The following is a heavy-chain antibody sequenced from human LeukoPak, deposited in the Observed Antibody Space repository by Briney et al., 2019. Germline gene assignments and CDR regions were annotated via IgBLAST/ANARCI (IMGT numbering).Heavy chain of an antibody. CDR2: ISSSSSTI. D-gene: IGHD3-22*01. CDR1: EFTFSNYS. J-gene: IGHJ4*02. Sequence: GSLRLSCAAAEFTFSNYSMNWVRQAPGKGLEWVSYISSSSSTIYYADSVKGRFTISRDNAKNSLYLQMNSLRAEDTAVYYCASHPRYYYDSSGDYWGQGTLVTVSS. V-gene: IGHV3-48*01. CDR3: ASHPRYYYDSSGDY.